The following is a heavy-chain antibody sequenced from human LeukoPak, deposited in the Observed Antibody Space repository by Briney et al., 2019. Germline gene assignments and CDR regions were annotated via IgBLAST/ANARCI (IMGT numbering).Heavy chain of an antibody. Sequence: GGSLRLSCAASGFPFTTYAMSWVRQPPEKGLEWVSAISNSGDNTYYADSVKGRFTISRDNSKNTFFLQMNSLRAEDTAMYYCTKTGARYSASSNFDSWGQGALVTVSS. CDR3: TKTGARYSASSNFDS. CDR1: GFPFTTYA. D-gene: IGHD6-6*01. J-gene: IGHJ4*02. CDR2: ISNSGDNT. V-gene: IGHV3-23*01.